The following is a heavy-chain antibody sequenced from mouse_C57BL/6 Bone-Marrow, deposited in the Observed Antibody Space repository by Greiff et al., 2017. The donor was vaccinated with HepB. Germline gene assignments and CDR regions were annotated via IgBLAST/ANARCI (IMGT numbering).Heavy chain of an antibody. V-gene: IGHV5-4*01. CDR3: ARDRKYYGSRGVAY. CDR2: ISDGGSYT. Sequence: EVMLVESGGGLVKPGGSLKLSCAASGFTFSSYAMSWVRQTPEKRLEWVATISDGGSYTYYPDNVKGRFTFSRDNAKNHLYLQMSHLKSEDTAMDYCARDRKYYGSRGVAYWGQGTLVTVSA. J-gene: IGHJ3*01. D-gene: IGHD1-1*01. CDR1: GFTFSSYA.